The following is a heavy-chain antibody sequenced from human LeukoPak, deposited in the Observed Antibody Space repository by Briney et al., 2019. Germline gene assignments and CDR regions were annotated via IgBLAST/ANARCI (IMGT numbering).Heavy chain of an antibody. CDR2: IYHSGST. J-gene: IGHJ1*01. CDR3: ARLAPPAQPITIFGVESPMPYFQH. Sequence: SGTLSLTCAVSGGSISSSNWWSWVRQPPGKGLEWIGEIYHSGSTNYNPSLKSRVTISVDKSKNQFSLKLSSVTAADTAVYYCARLAPPAQPITIFGVESPMPYFQHWGQGTLVTVSS. D-gene: IGHD3-3*01. CDR1: GGSISSSNW. V-gene: IGHV4-4*02.